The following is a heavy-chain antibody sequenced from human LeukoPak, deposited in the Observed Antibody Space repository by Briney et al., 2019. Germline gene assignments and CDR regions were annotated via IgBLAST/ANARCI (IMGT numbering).Heavy chain of an antibody. Sequence: PGGSLRLSCAVSGFTFSSYGMQWVRQAPGRVLEWVAFIRYDGSDKYYADSVKGRFTISRDNSKNTLYLQMNSLRAEDTAVYYCAKEDCSGGSCYRYFQYWGQGSLVTVSS. V-gene: IGHV3-30*02. CDR3: AKEDCSGGSCYRYFQY. D-gene: IGHD2-15*01. J-gene: IGHJ1*01. CDR2: IRYDGSDK. CDR1: GFTFSSYG.